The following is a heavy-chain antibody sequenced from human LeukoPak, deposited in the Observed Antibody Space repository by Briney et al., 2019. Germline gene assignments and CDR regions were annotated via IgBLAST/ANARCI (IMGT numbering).Heavy chain of an antibody. J-gene: IGHJ6*02. D-gene: IGHD3-10*01. CDR3: ARDPRRVDRFRFRDHYYYYGMDV. Sequence: GGSLRLSRAASGFTFSSYSMNWVRQAPGRGLEWVSSISSSSSYIYYADSVKGRFTISRDNAKNSLYLQMNSLRAEDTAVYHCARDPRRVDRFRFRDHYYYYGMDVWGQGTTVTVSS. CDR2: ISSSSSYI. V-gene: IGHV3-21*01. CDR1: GFTFSSYS.